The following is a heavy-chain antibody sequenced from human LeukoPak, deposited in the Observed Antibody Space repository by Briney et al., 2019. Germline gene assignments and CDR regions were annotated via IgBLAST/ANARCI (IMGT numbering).Heavy chain of an antibody. J-gene: IGHJ3*02. CDR2: ISTSGST. V-gene: IGHV4-61*02. CDR3: ARFTGYCSGTSCYPNAFDI. D-gene: IGHD2-2*01. Sequence: SQTLSLTCTVSGNSISSGDNYWSWIRQPAGKGLEWIGRISTSGSTNYNPSLKSRVTISLDTSKNQFSLKLSSVTAADTAVFYCARFTGYCSGTSCYPNAFDIWGQGTMVTVSS. CDR1: GNSISSGDNY.